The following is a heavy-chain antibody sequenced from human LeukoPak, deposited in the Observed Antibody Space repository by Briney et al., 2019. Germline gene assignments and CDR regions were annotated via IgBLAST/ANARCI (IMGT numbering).Heavy chain of an antibody. Sequence: GESLKISCKGSGYSFTSYWIGWVRQMPGKGLEWMGIIYPGDSDTRYSPSFQGQVTISADKSISTAYLQWSSLKASDTAMYYCARRGYDSSGYPFGFDYWGQGTLVTVSS. D-gene: IGHD3-22*01. CDR1: GYSFTSYW. CDR2: IYPGDSDT. CDR3: ARRGYDSSGYPFGFDY. V-gene: IGHV5-51*01. J-gene: IGHJ4*02.